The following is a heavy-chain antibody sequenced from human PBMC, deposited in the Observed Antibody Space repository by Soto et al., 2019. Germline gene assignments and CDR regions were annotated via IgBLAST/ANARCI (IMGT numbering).Heavy chain of an antibody. Sequence: QLQLQESGPGLVKPSETLSLTCTVSGGSISSSSYYWGWIRQPPGKGLEWIGSIYYSGSTYYNPSLKSRVTISVDTSKNQFSLRLSSVTAADTAVYYCARPYYYGSGMVFAPWCQGTLVTVSS. J-gene: IGHJ5*02. D-gene: IGHD3-10*01. V-gene: IGHV4-39*01. CDR1: GGSISSSSYY. CDR3: ARPYYYGSGMVFAP. CDR2: IYYSGST.